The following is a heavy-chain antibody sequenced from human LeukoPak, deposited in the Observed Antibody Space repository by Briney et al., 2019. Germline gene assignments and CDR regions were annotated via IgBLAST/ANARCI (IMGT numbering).Heavy chain of an antibody. J-gene: IGHJ4*02. V-gene: IGHV4-4*02. Sequence: PSETLSLTCAVSRGSISTSNWWSWVRQPQGKGLGWIGEIYHSGSTNYNPSLKSRVTISVDKSKNQFSLKLSSVTAADTAVYYCARVGGGYTYGCDYWGQGTLVTVSS. CDR2: IYHSGST. CDR1: RGSISTSNW. D-gene: IGHD5-18*01. CDR3: ARVGGGYTYGCDY.